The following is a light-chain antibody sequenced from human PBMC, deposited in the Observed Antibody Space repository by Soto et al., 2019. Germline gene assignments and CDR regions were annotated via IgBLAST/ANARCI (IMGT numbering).Light chain of an antibody. CDR1: QSVSSY. J-gene: IGKJ5*01. CDR3: QQRSNWPPIT. CDR2: DAS. Sequence: EVVLTQSPVTLSLSPGERATLSCRASQSVSSYLAWYQQKPGQAPRLLIYDASNRATGVPARFSGSGSGTDFTLTISSLEHEDFAVYYCQQRSNWPPITFGQGTRLEIK. V-gene: IGKV3-11*01.